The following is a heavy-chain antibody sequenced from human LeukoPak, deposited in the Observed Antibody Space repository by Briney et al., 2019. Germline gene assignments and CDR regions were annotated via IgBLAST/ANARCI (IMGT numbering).Heavy chain of an antibody. Sequence: SETLSLTCAVSGGSFSGYYWTWIRQPPGKGLEWIGEINHSGNANYNPSLKSRVTISLDMSENHFSLKLTSVTAADTAVYYCARGQGTVTTHWGQGALVTVSS. CDR2: INHSGNA. V-gene: IGHV4-34*01. CDR3: ARGQGTVTTH. CDR1: GGSFSGYY. D-gene: IGHD4-17*01. J-gene: IGHJ4*02.